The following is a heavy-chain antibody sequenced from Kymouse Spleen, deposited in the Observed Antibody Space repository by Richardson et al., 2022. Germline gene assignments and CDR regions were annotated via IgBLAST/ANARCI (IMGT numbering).Heavy chain of an antibody. CDR1: GFTFSSYG. J-gene: IGHJ4*02. CDR3: AKDLHYYGSGSYPDY. CDR2: ISYDGSNK. D-gene: IGHD3-10*01. V-gene: IGHV3-30*18. Sequence: QVQLVESGGGVVQPGRSLRLSCAASGFTFSSYGMHWVRQAPGKGLEWVAVISYDGSNKYYADSVKGRFTISRDNSKNTLYLQMNSLRAEDTAVYYCAKDLHYYGSGSYPDYWGQGTLVTVSS.